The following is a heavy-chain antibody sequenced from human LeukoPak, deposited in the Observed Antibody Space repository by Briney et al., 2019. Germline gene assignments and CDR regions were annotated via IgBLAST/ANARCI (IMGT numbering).Heavy chain of an antibody. D-gene: IGHD3-22*01. V-gene: IGHV4-39*01. J-gene: IGHJ4*02. CDR1: GGSISSSSYY. Sequence: SETLSLTCTVSGGSISSSSYYWGWIRQPPGKGLEWIGSIYYSGSTCYNPSLKSRVTISVDTPKNQFSLKLSSVTAADTAVYYCARPGYYYDSSGYHYRDYWGQGTLVTVSS. CDR2: IYYSGST. CDR3: ARPGYYYDSSGYHYRDY.